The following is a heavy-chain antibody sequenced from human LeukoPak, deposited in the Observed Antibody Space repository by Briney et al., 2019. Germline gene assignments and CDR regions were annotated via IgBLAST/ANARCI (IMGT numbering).Heavy chain of an antibody. D-gene: IGHD2-15*01. CDR2: ISSSSSTI. CDR1: GFTFSSYS. Sequence: GGSLRLSCAASGFTFSSYSMNWVRQAPGKGLEWVSYISSSSSTIYYADSVKGRFTISRDNAKNSLYLQMNSLRAEDTAVYYCAREDYCSGGSCYSRFDYWGQGTLVTVSS. CDR3: AREDYCSGGSCYSRFDY. J-gene: IGHJ4*02. V-gene: IGHV3-48*01.